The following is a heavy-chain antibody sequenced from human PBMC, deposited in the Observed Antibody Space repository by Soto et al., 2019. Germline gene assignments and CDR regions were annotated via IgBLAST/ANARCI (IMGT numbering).Heavy chain of an antibody. Sequence: QITLKESGPTLVKPTQTLTLTCTFSGFSLSTSGVGVGWIRQPPGKALEWLALIYWDDDKRYSPSRKSRLTITKDTSKNQVVITMTHMDPVDTATYYCAHSLIGYYYDSSGSNWFDPWGQGTLVTVSS. V-gene: IGHV2-5*02. J-gene: IGHJ5*02. D-gene: IGHD3-22*01. CDR3: AHSLIGYYYDSSGSNWFDP. CDR2: IYWDDDK. CDR1: GFSLSTSGVG.